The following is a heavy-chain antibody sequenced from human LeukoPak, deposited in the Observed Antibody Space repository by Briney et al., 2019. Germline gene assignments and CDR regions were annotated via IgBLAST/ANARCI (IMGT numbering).Heavy chain of an antibody. D-gene: IGHD6-13*01. CDR3: ARVPPAIAAAAEDDY. J-gene: IGHJ4*02. CDR2: INPSGGST. CDR1: GGTFSSYA. Sequence: GASVKVSCTASGGTFSSYAISWVRQAPGQGLEWMGIINPSGGSTSYAQKFQGRVTMTRDMSTSTVYMELSSLRSDDTAVYYCARVPPAIAAAAEDDYWGQGTLVTVSS. V-gene: IGHV1-46*01.